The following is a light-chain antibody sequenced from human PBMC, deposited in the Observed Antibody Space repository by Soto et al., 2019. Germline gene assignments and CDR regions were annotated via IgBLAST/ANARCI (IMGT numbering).Light chain of an antibody. CDR1: SSDVG. J-gene: IGLJ3*02. Sequence: QSALTQPASVSGSPGQSITISCTGTSSDVGVSWYQQHPGKAPKLMIIDVSNRPSGVSHRFSGSKSGNTASLTISGLQAEYEADYYCSSYTSTSTVFAGGTKLTVL. CDR3: SSYTSTSTV. CDR2: DVS. V-gene: IGLV2-14*03.